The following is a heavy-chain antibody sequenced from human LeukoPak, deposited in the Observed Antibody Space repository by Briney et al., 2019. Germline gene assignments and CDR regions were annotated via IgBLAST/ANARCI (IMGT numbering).Heavy chain of an antibody. V-gene: IGHV3-23*01. CDR1: GFTFSDYY. J-gene: IGHJ4*02. D-gene: IGHD3-9*01. CDR3: AKDWIPYNRNFDCFDF. Sequence: GGSLRLSCAASGFTFSDYYMSWIRQAPGKGLEWVSTIGGGDTYYSDSVEGRFTISRDDSKNTVYLQMNSLRAEDTAVYYCAKDWIPYNRNFDCFDFWGQGTLVTVSS. CDR2: IGGGDT.